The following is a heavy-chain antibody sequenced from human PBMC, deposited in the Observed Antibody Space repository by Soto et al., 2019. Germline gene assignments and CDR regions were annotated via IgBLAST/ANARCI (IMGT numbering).Heavy chain of an antibody. CDR1: GFTFSSFA. CDR3: ARRHREVPALIGDYFDY. CDR2: VSFDGNRQ. V-gene: IGHV3-30*04. J-gene: IGHJ4*02. Sequence: QVQLVESGGGVVQPVKSLTLYCAASGFTFSSFAMHWVRQPPGKGLEWVAVVSFDGNRQYFSDSVKGRFTISRDNSKNTVSLHMNSLRDDASALYYCARRHREVPALIGDYFDYWGQGTLVTVSS. D-gene: IGHD2-2*01.